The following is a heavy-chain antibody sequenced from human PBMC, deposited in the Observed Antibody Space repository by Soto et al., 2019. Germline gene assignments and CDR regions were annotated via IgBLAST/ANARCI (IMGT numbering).Heavy chain of an antibody. CDR2: ISSSSSYI. Sequence: VGSLRLSCAASGFTFSSYSMNWVRQAPGKGLEWVSSISSSSSYIYYADSVKGRFTISRDNAKNSLYLQMNSLRAEDTAVYYCARDRPESGYYYYYYGMDVWGQGTTVTVSS. CDR3: ARDRPESGYYYYYYGMDV. D-gene: IGHD3-3*01. J-gene: IGHJ6*02. CDR1: GFTFSSYS. V-gene: IGHV3-21*01.